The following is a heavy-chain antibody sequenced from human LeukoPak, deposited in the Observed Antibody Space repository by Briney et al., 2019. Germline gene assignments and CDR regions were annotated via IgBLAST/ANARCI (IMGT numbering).Heavy chain of an antibody. Sequence: ASVKVSCKASGYTFNSYGISWVRQAPGQGLEWMGWISGYNGNTNYAQKLQGRVTMTTDTSTSTAYMELRSLRSDDTAVYYCARASDCGGDCYSSIYFDYWGQGTLVTVSS. J-gene: IGHJ4*02. CDR2: ISGYNGNT. D-gene: IGHD2-21*02. V-gene: IGHV1-18*01. CDR1: GYTFNSYG. CDR3: ARASDCGGDCYSSIYFDY.